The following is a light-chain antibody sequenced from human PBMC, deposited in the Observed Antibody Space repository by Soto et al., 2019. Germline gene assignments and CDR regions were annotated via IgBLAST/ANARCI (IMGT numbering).Light chain of an antibody. V-gene: IGKV1-5*03. J-gene: IGKJ1*01. Sequence: DIQMTQSPSTLSASVGDRVTITCRASQSISSWLAWYQQKPGKAPKLLIYKASSLESGVPSRFSGSGSGTEFTLTISSLQPDDFAPYYCQQYTSWTFGQGTTVELK. CDR3: QQYTSWT. CDR2: KAS. CDR1: QSISSW.